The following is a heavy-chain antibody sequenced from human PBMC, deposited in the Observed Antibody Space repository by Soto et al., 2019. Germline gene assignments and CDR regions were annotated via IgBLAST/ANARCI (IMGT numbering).Heavy chain of an antibody. D-gene: IGHD3-16*02. V-gene: IGHV4-39*02. CDR2: IYYSGST. CDR3: AREYDHVLRLGELSLY. J-gene: IGHJ4*02. CDR1: GGSISSSSYY. Sequence: SETLSLTCTVSGGSISSSSYYWGWIRQPPGKGLEWIGSIYYSGSTYYNPSLKSRVTISVDTSKNQFSLKLSSVTAADTAVYYCAREYDHVLRLGELSLYWGQGTLVTVSS.